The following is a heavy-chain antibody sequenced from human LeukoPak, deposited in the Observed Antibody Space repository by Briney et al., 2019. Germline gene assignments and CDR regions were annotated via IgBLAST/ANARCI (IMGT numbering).Heavy chain of an antibody. CDR2: FDPEDGET. D-gene: IGHD2-2*01. Sequence: ASVKVSCKVSGYTLTELSMHWVRQAPGKGLEWMGGFDPEDGETIYAQKFQGRVTMTEDTSTDTAYMELSSLRSEDTAVYYCATDLCSSTSCRGNYYYYMDVWGKGTTVTVPS. J-gene: IGHJ6*03. CDR1: GYTLTELS. V-gene: IGHV1-24*01. CDR3: ATDLCSSTSCRGNYYYYMDV.